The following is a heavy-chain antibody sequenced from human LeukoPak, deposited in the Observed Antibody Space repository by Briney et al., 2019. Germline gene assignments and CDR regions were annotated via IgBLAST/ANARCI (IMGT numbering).Heavy chain of an antibody. J-gene: IGHJ5*02. V-gene: IGHV1-69*06. CDR3: ASFDWNDLNWFDP. CDR1: GGTFSSYA. CDR2: IIPIFGTA. D-gene: IGHD1-1*01. Sequence: SVKVSCKASGGTFSSYAISWVRQAPGQGLEWMGGIIPIFGTANYAQKFQGRVTITADKSTSTAYMELSSLRSEDTAVYYCASFDWNDLNWFDPWGQGTLVTASS.